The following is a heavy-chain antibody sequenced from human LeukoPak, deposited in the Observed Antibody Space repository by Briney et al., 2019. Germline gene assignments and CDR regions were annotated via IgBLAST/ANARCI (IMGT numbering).Heavy chain of an antibody. CDR2: IDPSDSYT. J-gene: IGHJ4*02. D-gene: IGHD4/OR15-4a*01. Sequence: ESRKISCKGSGYSFTSYWISWVRQMPGKGLEWMGRIDPSDSYTNYSPSFQGHVTISADKSISTAYLQWSSLKASDTAMYYCALTRMVARGYYFDYWGQGTLVTVSS. CDR1: GYSFTSYW. CDR3: ALTRMVARGYYFDY. V-gene: IGHV5-10-1*01.